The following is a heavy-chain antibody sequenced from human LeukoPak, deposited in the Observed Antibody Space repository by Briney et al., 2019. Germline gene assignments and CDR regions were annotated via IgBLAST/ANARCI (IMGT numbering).Heavy chain of an antibody. V-gene: IGHV4-61*10. J-gene: IGHJ4*02. CDR2: IYYSGST. Sequence: PSETLSLTCTVSGDSISSGDYYWSWIRQPAGKGLEWIGYIYYSGSTNYNPSLKSRVTISVDTSKNQFSLKLSSVTAADTAVYYCARRRRNFDYWGQGTLDTVS. CDR1: GDSISSGDYY. CDR3: ARRRRNFDY.